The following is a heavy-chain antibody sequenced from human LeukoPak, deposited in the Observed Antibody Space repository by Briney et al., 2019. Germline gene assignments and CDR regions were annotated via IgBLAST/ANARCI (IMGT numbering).Heavy chain of an antibody. J-gene: IGHJ5*01. Sequence: PGRSLRLSCAASGFTFASYAMHWVRHIPGKGLEWVSHISWNSGSIEYADSVKGRFTISRDNAKNFLYLQMDSLRPEDTALYYCAKSGLFGTYNWFDSWGQGTRVVVSS. CDR2: ISWNSGSI. CDR3: AKSGLFGTYNWFDS. V-gene: IGHV3-9*01. CDR1: GFTFASYA. D-gene: IGHD3-16*01.